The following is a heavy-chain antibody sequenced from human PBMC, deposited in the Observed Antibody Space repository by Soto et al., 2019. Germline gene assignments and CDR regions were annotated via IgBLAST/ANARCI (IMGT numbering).Heavy chain of an antibody. Sequence: QVQLVQSGAEVKKLESPLKVSCKAPGATFTTYAISWFRQAPGQGLEGMGGIIPMFGTANYAQGFQDRVTITADESTNTVYMELSSLRSEDTAVYFCASGIQLWLRRINNGYSGWGQGTLVTVSS. J-gene: IGHJ4*02. CDR3: ASGIQLWLRRINNGYSG. CDR1: GATFTTYA. CDR2: IIPMFGTA. D-gene: IGHD5-18*01. V-gene: IGHV1-69*12.